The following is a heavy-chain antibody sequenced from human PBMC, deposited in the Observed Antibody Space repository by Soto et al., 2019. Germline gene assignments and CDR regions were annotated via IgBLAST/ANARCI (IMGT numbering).Heavy chain of an antibody. D-gene: IGHD2-15*01. CDR1: GGSFSGYY. CDR2: INHSGST. CDR3: ARGDGEVAVDY. Sequence: SETLSLTCAVYGGSFSGYYWSWIRQPPGKGLEWIGEINHSGSTNYNPSLKSRVTISVDTSKNQFSLKLSSVTAADTAVYYCARGDGEVAVDYWGQGTLVTVSS. V-gene: IGHV4-34*01. J-gene: IGHJ4*02.